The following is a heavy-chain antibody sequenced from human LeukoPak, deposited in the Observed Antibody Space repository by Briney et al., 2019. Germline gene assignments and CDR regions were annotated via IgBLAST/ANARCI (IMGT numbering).Heavy chain of an antibody. J-gene: IGHJ4*02. CDR1: GYSISSGYY. CDR2: LYHSGST. CDR3: ASSSGSYSFDY. V-gene: IGHV4-38-2*02. D-gene: IGHD1-26*01. Sequence: SETLSLTCTVSGYSISSGYYWGWIRQPPGKGLEWIGSLYHSGSTYYNPSLKSRVTISVDTSKNQFSLKLSSVTAADTAVYYCASSSGSYSFDYWGQGTLVTVSS.